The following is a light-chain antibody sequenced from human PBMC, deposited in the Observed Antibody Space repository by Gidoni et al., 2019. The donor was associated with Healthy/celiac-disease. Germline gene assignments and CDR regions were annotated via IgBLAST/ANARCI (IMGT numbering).Light chain of an antibody. J-gene: IGKJ4*01. CDR2: AAS. V-gene: IGKV1-8*01. Sequence: AIRRTQSPSSCSAFTGDRVTITCRASQGISSYLDWYKQKPRKAPKLLIYAASTLQSGGPSRFSGRGSVTDFTLTISCLQSEDFATYYCQQYYSYPPTFGGGTNVEIK. CDR3: QQYYSYPPT. CDR1: QGISSY.